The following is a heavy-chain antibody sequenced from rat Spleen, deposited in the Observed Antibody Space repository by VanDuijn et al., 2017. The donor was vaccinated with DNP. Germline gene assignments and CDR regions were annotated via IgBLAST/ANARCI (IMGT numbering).Heavy chain of an antibody. CDR3: TRIGDLHNGGDGDALDA. CDR1: GFTFNVYW. Sequence: EVQLVESGGDLVQSGRSLKLSCVASGFTFNVYWMTWIRQVPGKGLEWVASLTSSADVTYYSASVKGRFTISRDNAKSTLYLQMDSLRSEETATYYCTRIGDLHNGGDGDALDAWGQGTSVTVSS. J-gene: IGHJ4*01. V-gene: IGHV5-31*01. CDR2: LTSSADVT. D-gene: IGHD1-1*01.